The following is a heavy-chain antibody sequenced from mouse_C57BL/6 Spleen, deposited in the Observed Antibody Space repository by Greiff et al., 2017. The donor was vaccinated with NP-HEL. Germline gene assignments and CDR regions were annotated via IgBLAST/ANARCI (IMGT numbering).Heavy chain of an antibody. D-gene: IGHD1-1*01. Sequence: QVQLQQPGAELVMPGASVKLSCKASGYTFTSYWMHWVKQRPGQGLEWIGEIDPSDSYTNYNQKFKGKSTLTVDKSSSTAYMQLSSLTSEDSAVYYCARAFLITTVVATEFDYWGQGTTLTVSS. V-gene: IGHV1-69*01. CDR2: IDPSDSYT. CDR1: GYTFTSYW. J-gene: IGHJ2*01. CDR3: ARAFLITTVVATEFDY.